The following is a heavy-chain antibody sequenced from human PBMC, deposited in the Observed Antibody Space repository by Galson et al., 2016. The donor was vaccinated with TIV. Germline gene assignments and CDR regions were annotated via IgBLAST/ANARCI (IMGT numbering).Heavy chain of an antibody. CDR3: AKRRNYGGDSFEN. D-gene: IGHD4-23*01. V-gene: IGHV3-23*01. Sequence: SLRLSCAASGFTFSNYAMHWVRQAPGKGLEWVSGISGSGGITYFADSVKGRFTISRDNSTNTLYLQLNSLRAEDTAVYYCAKRRNYGGDSFENWGQGTMVTVSS. CDR1: GFTFSNYA. J-gene: IGHJ3*02. CDR2: ISGSGGIT.